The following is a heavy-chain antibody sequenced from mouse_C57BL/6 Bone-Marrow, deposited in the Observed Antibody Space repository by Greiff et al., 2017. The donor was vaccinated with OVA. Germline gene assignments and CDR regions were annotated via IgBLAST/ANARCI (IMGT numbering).Heavy chain of an antibody. D-gene: IGHD2-5*01. CDR2: SRNKANDYTT. Sequence: EVKLVESGGGLVQSGRSLRLSCATSGFTFSDFYMEWVRQAPGKGLEWIAASRNKANDYTTEYSASVKGRFIVSRDTSQSILYLQMNALRAEDTAIYYCARASNYFYAMDYWGQGTSVTVSS. CDR1: GFTFSDFY. V-gene: IGHV7-1*01. CDR3: ARASNYFYAMDY. J-gene: IGHJ4*01.